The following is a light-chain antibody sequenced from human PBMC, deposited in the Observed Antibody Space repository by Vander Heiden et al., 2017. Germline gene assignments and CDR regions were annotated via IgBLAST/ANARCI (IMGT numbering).Light chain of an antibody. V-gene: IGKV1-5*03. CDR2: KAS. J-gene: IGKJ1*01. Sequence: DIQMTQSPSTLSASVGDRVTITCRASHSISSWLAWYQQKPGKAPKLLIYKASSLESGVPSRFSGSGSGTEFTLTIISLQPDDFATYYCQQEYSYSSTFGQGTKVEIK. CDR3: QQEYSYSST. CDR1: HSISSW.